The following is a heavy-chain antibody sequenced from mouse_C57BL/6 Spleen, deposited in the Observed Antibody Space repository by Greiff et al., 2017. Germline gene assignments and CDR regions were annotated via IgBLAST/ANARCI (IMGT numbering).Heavy chain of an antibody. V-gene: IGHV1-82*01. CDR2: IYPGDGDT. J-gene: IGHJ1*03. CDR3: ARREDYYGSSYGGYFDV. Sequence: QVQLKESGPELVKPGASVKISCKASGYAFSSSWMNWVKQRPGKGLEWIGRIYPGDGDTNYNGKFKGKATLTADKSSSTAYMQLSSLTSEDSAVXFCARREDYYGSSYGGYFDVWGTGTTVTVSS. CDR1: GYAFSSSW. D-gene: IGHD1-1*01.